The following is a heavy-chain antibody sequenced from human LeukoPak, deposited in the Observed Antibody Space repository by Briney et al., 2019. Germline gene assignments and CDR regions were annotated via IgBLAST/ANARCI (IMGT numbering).Heavy chain of an antibody. V-gene: IGHV4-61*01. J-gene: IGHJ3*02. CDR2: IYYSGST. Sequence: SETLSLTCTVSGGSISSSSYYWGWIRQPPGKGLEWIGYIYYSGSTNYNPSLKSRVTISVDASKNQFSLKLSSVTAADTAVYYCARDTGPNAAFDIWGQGTMVTVSS. CDR3: ARDTGPNAAFDI. D-gene: IGHD2-8*01. CDR1: GGSISSSSYY.